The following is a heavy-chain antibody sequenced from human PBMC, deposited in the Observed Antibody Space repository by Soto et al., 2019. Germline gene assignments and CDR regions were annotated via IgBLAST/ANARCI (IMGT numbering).Heavy chain of an antibody. CDR1: GFTFSSYA. CDR2: ISGSGGST. D-gene: IGHD3-3*01. CDR3: AKDLLSYYDFWSGYEYYYYYYMDV. J-gene: IGHJ6*03. Sequence: PGGSLRLSCAASGFTFSSYAMSWVRQAPGKGLEWVSAISGSGGSTYYADSVKGRFTISRDNSKNTLYLQMNSLRAEDTAVYYCAKDLLSYYDFWSGYEYYYYYYMDVWGKGTTVTVSS. V-gene: IGHV3-23*01.